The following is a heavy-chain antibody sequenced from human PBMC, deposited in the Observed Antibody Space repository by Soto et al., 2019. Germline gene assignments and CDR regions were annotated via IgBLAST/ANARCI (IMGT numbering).Heavy chain of an antibody. V-gene: IGHV1-69*01. Sequence: QVPVVQSWAEVKKPGSSVKVSCKVSGGIFTNNAISWVRQAPGQGLEWLGGVIPLFDTAYYAQIFRGRLRISADVATSTAYMALSGLTSADTAVYFCATGGHNDGYNFYHGMDVWGQGTTVTVS. CDR3: ATGGHNDGYNFYHGMDV. CDR2: VIPLFDTA. J-gene: IGHJ6*02. CDR1: GGIFTNNA. D-gene: IGHD3-16*01.